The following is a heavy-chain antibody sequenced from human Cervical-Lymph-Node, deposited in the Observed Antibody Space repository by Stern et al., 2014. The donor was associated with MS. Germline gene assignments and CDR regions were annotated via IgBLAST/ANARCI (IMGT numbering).Heavy chain of an antibody. CDR1: GDSVSTAIYY. CDR3: ARDVVMVTAAPSGIFYHYRGVDV. V-gene: IGHV4-61*01. D-gene: IGHD2-21*02. CDR2: IYHNGST. J-gene: IGHJ6*02. Sequence: QVQLQESGPGLVKPSETLSLTCKVSGDSVSTAIYYWSWIRQPPGKGLEWLAYIYHNGSTLHNPSLKSRVIMSVDTSKNQFSLRLSSVTAADTAVYYCARDVVMVTAAPSGIFYHYRGVDVWGHGTTVTVSS.